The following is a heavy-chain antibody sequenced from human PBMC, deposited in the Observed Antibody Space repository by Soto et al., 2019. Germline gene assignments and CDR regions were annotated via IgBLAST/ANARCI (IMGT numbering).Heavy chain of an antibody. CDR2: ISNSGSST. D-gene: IGHD2-2*01. CDR1: GFPFRNFA. V-gene: IGHV3-23*05. J-gene: IGHJ4*02. Sequence: XGSLRLSCAASGFPFRNFAMAWVRQAPGKGLEWVSIISNSGSSTYHGDSVKGRFTTSRDNSKGTLSLHMRGVRIDDTAVYFCARADLLWDSFDLWGQGTLVTVSS. CDR3: ARADLLWDSFDL.